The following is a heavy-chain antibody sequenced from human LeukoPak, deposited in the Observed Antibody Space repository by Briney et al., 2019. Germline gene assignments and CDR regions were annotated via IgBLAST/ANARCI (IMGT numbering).Heavy chain of an antibody. D-gene: IGHD3-10*01. CDR1: VGSISSYY. V-gene: IGHV4-59*01. J-gene: IGHJ6*03. CDR3: ARGFRFGGAYYYYYMDV. CDR2: IYYSGST. Sequence: SETLSLTCTLSVGSISSYYGSCIRQPPGKGVKGIRYIYYSGSTNYNTSLKSRVTIPVDTSKNQFSLKLSSVTAADTAVYYCARGFRFGGAYYYYYMDVWGKGTTVTVSS.